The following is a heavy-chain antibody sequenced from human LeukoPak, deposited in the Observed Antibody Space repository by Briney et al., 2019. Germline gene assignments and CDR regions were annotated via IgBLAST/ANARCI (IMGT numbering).Heavy chain of an antibody. D-gene: IGHD3-22*01. Sequence: GASVKVSCKASGYTFTSYGISWVRQAPGQGLEWMGWISAYNGNTNYAQKLQGRVTMTTDTSTSTAYMELRSLRSDDTAVYYCARSSIDEYYYDSSGSYWGQGTLVTVSS. CDR3: ARSSIDEYYYDSSGSY. CDR2: ISAYNGNT. V-gene: IGHV1-18*01. J-gene: IGHJ4*02. CDR1: GYTFTSYG.